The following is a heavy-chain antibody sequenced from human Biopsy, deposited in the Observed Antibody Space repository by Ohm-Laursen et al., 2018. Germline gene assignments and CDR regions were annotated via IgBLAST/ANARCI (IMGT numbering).Heavy chain of an antibody. Sequence: SVKVSCKVSGGPSSNYAFSWVRQAPGQGLEWVGRIVPILGHLNYAQRFQGRVSITADKSTTYVYMELSRLTSGDTAVYYCAADADGYYTEFDYWGPGTLVTVSS. V-gene: IGHV1-69*04. CDR1: GGPSSNYA. D-gene: IGHD3-3*01. CDR2: IVPILGHL. J-gene: IGHJ4*02. CDR3: AADADGYYTEFDY.